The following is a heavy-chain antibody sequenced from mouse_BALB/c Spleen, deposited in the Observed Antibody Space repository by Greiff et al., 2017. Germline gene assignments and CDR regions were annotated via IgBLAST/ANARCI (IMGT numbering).Heavy chain of an antibody. CDR3: TRSYDYDGFAY. J-gene: IGHJ3*01. V-gene: IGHV1-5*01. Sequence: EVQLQQSGTVLARPGASVKMSCKASGYTFTSYWMHWVKQRPGQGLEWIGAIYPGNSDTSYNQKFKGKAKLTAVTSTSTAYMELSSLTNKDSAVYYCTRSYDYDGFAYWGQGTLVTVSA. CDR2: IYPGNSDT. CDR1: GYTFTSYW. D-gene: IGHD2-4*01.